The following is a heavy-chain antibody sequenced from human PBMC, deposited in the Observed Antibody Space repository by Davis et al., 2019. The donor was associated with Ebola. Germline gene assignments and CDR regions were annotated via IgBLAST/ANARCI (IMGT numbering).Heavy chain of an antibody. CDR3: ARGGDNGNDF. CDR2: IFYTGST. D-gene: IGHD5-12*01. V-gene: IGHV4-30-4*07. J-gene: IGHJ4*02. CDR1: GVSLSSGNYP. Sequence: MPSETLSLTCTVSGVSLSSGNYPWSWIRQPPGKGLEWIGYIFYTGSTYFNPSLHSRITMSVDTSKNEFSLELRSVTAADTAVYYCARGGDNGNDFWGQGTLVTVSS.